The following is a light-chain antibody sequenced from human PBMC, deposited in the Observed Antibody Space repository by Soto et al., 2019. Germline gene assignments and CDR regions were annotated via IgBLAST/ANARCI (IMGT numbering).Light chain of an antibody. CDR3: QYGFT. CDR1: QSVLYSSNNKNY. V-gene: IGKV4-1*01. CDR2: WAS. J-gene: IGKJ3*01. Sequence: DIVMTQSPDSLAVSLGERATINCKSSQSVLYSSNNKNYLAWYQQKPGQPPKLLIYWASTRESGVPDRFSGSGSGTDCTRTISSLPAEYVAVYYFQYGFTFGPGTKVDIK.